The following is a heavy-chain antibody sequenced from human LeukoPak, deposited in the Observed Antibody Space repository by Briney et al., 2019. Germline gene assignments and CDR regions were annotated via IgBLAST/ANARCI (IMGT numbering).Heavy chain of an antibody. CDR2: IWYDGSGE. J-gene: IGHJ4*02. Sequence: GGSLRLSCAAPGFTFTTYGMHWVRQAPGKGLEWVALIWYDGSGEYYAESVKGRFTISRDNSKNTVYLQMNSLRAEDTAVYYCARDRLSSSQNNYFDYWGQGTLVTVSS. CDR3: ARDRLSSSQNNYFDY. V-gene: IGHV3-33*01. D-gene: IGHD6-13*01. CDR1: GFTFTTYG.